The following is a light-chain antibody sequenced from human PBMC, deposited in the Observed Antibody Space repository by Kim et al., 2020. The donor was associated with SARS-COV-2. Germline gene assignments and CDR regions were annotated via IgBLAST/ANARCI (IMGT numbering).Light chain of an antibody. CDR2: EDD. Sequence: VSHERQATHHCSGDKLEGGYACWYKQRPGRSPVLVNYEDDKRPSGIPGRFSGSNSGNTATLTISGTQAMDEADYYCQAWDTATHVVFGGGTQLTVL. CDR3: QAWDTATHVV. V-gene: IGLV3-1*01. J-gene: IGLJ2*01. CDR1: KLEGGY.